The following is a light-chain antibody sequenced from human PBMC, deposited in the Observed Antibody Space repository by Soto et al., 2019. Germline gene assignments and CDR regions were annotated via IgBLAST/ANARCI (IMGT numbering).Light chain of an antibody. CDR3: QQYDDSPTWE. CDR1: QDISNY. Sequence: DIQMTQSPSALSASVGDRFTITCQASQDISNYLNWYQQKAGKAPKLLISDASHLQSGVPSRFSAGGSGTDFTFTIHSLQPEDIGTYYCQQYDDSPTWEFGEGTKGISN. J-gene: IGKJ1*01. CDR2: DAS. V-gene: IGKV1-33*01.